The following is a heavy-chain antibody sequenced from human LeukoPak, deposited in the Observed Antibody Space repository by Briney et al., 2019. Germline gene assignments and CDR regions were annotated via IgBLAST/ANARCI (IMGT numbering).Heavy chain of an antibody. CDR2: IRYDGSNK. CDR3: AKDQYSSSYYFDY. V-gene: IGHV3-30*02. D-gene: IGHD6-6*01. J-gene: IGHJ4*02. CDR1: GFTFSSYG. Sequence: GGSLRLSCAASGFTFSSYGMHWVRQAPGKGLEWVAFIRYDGSNKYYTDSVKGRFTISRDNSKNTLYLQMNSLRAKDTAVYYCAKDQYSSSYYFDYWGQGTLVTVSS.